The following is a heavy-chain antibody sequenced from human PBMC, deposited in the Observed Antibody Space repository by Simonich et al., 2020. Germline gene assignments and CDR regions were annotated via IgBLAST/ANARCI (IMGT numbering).Heavy chain of an antibody. CDR3: ARNRLDY. CDR1: GFTFSSSW. J-gene: IGHJ4*02. V-gene: IGHV3-74*01. Sequence: EVQLVESGGGLVQPGGSLRLSCAASGFTFSSSWMHWVRQAPGKGWVWVSSNNSDGISTSYADSVKGRFTSSRDNAKNTQYLQMNSLRAEDTAVYYCARNRLDYWGQGTLVTVSS. CDR2: NNSDGIST.